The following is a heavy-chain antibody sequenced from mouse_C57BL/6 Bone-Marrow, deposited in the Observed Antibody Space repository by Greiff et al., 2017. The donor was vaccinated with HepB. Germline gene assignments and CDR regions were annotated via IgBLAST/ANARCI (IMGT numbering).Heavy chain of an antibody. Sequence: QVQLKESGAELVKPGASVKMSCKASGYTFTSYWITWVKQRPGQGLEWIGDIYPGRGSTNYNEKFKSKATLTVDTSSSTAYMQLSSLTSEDSAVYYCARKDVYYDYDWFAYWGHGTLVTVSA. D-gene: IGHD2-4*01. CDR2: IYPGRGST. J-gene: IGHJ3*01. V-gene: IGHV1-55*01. CDR1: GYTFTSYW. CDR3: ARKDVYYDYDWFAY.